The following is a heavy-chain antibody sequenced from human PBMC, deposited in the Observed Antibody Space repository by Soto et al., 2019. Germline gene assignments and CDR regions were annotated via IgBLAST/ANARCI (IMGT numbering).Heavy chain of an antibody. J-gene: IGHJ6*02. CDR2: IYHSGST. D-gene: IGHD2-2*02. CDR1: GGSISSSNW. CDR3: ARAYCSSTSCYTTYYGMDV. Sequence: SETLSLTCAVSGGSISSSNWWSWVRQPPGKGLEWIGEIYHSGSTNYNPSLRSRVTISVDKSKNQFSLKLSSVTAADTAVYYCARAYCSSTSCYTTYYGMDVWGQGTTVTVSS. V-gene: IGHV4-4*02.